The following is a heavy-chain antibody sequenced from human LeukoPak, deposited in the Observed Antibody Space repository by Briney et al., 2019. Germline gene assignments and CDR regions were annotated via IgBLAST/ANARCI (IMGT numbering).Heavy chain of an antibody. D-gene: IGHD1-1*01. Sequence: PGGSLRLSCAASGFTFSSYAMSWVRQAPGKGLEWVSAISGSGGSTYYADSVKGRFTISRDNSKNTLYLQMNSLRAEDTAVYYCAKDSRNDCANNWFDPWGQGTLVTVSS. J-gene: IGHJ5*02. CDR1: GFTFSSYA. CDR3: AKDSRNDCANNWFDP. CDR2: ISGSGGST. V-gene: IGHV3-23*01.